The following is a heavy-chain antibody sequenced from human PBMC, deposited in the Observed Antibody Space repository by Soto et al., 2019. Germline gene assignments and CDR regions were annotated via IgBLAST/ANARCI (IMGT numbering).Heavy chain of an antibody. CDR1: GYTFTGYY. J-gene: IGHJ6*02. D-gene: IGHD3-3*01. CDR2: INPNSGGT. CDR3: ARSPGYDFWSGYRYYYYGMDV. V-gene: IGHV1-2*04. Sequence: QVPLVQSGAEVKKPGASVKVSCKASGYTFTGYYMHWVRQAPGQGLEWMGWINPNSGGTNYAQKFQGWVTMTRDTSISTAYMELSRLRSDDTAVYYCARSPGYDFWSGYRYYYYGMDVWGQGTTVTVSS.